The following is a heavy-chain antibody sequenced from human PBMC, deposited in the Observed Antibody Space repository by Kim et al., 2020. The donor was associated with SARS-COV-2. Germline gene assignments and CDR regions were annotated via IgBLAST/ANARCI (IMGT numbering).Heavy chain of an antibody. J-gene: IGHJ4*02. D-gene: IGHD4-17*01. Sequence: SAQKLQGTLTMTRNTSRTTAYMELSSLRSEDTAVYYCARRNTVTMRTLDSWGQGTLVTVSS. CDR3: ARRNTVTMRTLDS. V-gene: IGHV1-8*01.